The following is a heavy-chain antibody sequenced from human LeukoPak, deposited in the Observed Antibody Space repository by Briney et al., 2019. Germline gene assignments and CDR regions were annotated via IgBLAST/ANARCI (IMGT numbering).Heavy chain of an antibody. CDR1: GLTFSSYS. CDR2: ISSSSSYI. CDR3: ARDSPWNRDSYYYYYGMDV. D-gene: IGHD1-1*01. J-gene: IGHJ6*02. V-gene: IGHV3-21*01. Sequence: GGSLRLSCAASGLTFSSYSMTWVRQAPGKGRKWFSSISSSSSYIYNADSVKGRFTISRDNAKNSLYLQMNSLRAEDTAVYYCARDSPWNRDSYYYYYGMDVWGQGTTVTVSS.